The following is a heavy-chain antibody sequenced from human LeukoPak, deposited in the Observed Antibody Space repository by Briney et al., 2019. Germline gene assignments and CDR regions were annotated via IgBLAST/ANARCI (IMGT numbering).Heavy chain of an antibody. D-gene: IGHD6-19*01. CDR2: ISGSGGST. CDR3: ANLRVAGTLDY. Sequence: GGPLRLSCAASGFTFSSYAMSWVRQAPGKGLEWVSAISGSGGSTYYADSVKGRFTISRDNSKNTLYLQMNSLRAEDTAVYYCANLRVAGTLDYWGQGTLVTVSS. CDR1: GFTFSSYA. V-gene: IGHV3-23*01. J-gene: IGHJ4*02.